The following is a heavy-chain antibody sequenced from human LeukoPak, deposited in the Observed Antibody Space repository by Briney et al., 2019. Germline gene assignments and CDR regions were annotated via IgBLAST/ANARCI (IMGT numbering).Heavy chain of an antibody. CDR2: IYYSGST. J-gene: IGHJ5*02. CDR3: ARGHYDFWSGYYRQGYNWFDP. CDR1: GGSISSYY. V-gene: IGHV4-59*12. D-gene: IGHD3-3*01. Sequence: SETLSLTCTVTGGSISSYYWSWIRQPPGKGLEWIGYIYYSGSTNYNPSLKSRVTISVDTSKNQFSLKLSSVTAADTAVYYCARGHYDFWSGYYRQGYNWFDPWGQGTLVTVSS.